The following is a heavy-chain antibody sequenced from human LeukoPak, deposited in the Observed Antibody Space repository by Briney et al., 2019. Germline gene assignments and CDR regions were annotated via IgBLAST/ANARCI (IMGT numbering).Heavy chain of an antibody. J-gene: IGHJ5*02. CDR2: MNPNSSNT. CDR1: GYTFTSYD. D-gene: IGHD3-9*01. V-gene: IGHV1-8*01. Sequence: ASVKVSCTASGYTFTSYDINWVRQATGQGLEWMGWMNPNSSNTGYAQKFQGRVTMTRNTSISTAYMELSSLRSEDTAVYYCARGGPVLRYFDWLSPRNNWFDPWGQGTLVTVSS. CDR3: ARGGPVLRYFDWLSPRNNWFDP.